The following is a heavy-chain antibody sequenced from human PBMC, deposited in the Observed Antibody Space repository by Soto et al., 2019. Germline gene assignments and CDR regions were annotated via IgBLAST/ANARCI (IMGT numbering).Heavy chain of an antibody. CDR2: ISGSGGST. D-gene: IGHD2-15*01. CDR3: AKESWDCSDGSCSYPVDY. J-gene: IGHJ4*02. V-gene: IGHV3-23*01. CDR1: GFTFSSYA. Sequence: EVQLLESGGGLVQPGGSLRLSCAASGFTFSSYAMSWVRQAPGKGLEWVSAISGSGGSTYYADSVKGRFTISRDNSKNTLYLQMNSLRAEDTAVYYCAKESWDCSDGSCSYPVDYWGQGTLVTVSS.